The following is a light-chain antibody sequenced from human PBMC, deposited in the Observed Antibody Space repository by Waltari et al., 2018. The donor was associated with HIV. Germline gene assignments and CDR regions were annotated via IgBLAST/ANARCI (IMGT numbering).Light chain of an antibody. V-gene: IGKV3-20*01. CDR1: QNISSSY. J-gene: IGKJ2*01. CDR3: QQYGSSPSMYT. CDR2: GAS. Sequence: EIVLTQSPGTLSLSRGERATLSCRASQNISSSYLAWYQQKPGQAPRLLIYGASSRATDIPDRFSGSGSGTDFTLTISRLEPEDFAVYYCQQYGSSPSMYTFGQGTKLEIK.